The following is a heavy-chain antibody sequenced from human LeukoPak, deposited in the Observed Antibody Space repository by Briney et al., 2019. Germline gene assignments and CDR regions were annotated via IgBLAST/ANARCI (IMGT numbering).Heavy chain of an antibody. CDR3: AIDYYDSSGYASFDY. Sequence: GGSLRLSCAASGFTFSSYSMNWVRQAPGKGLEWVSSISSSSSYIYYADSVKGRFTISRDNAKNSLYLQMNSLRAEDTAVYYCAIDYYDSSGYASFDYWGQGTLVTVSS. V-gene: IGHV3-21*01. D-gene: IGHD3-22*01. CDR1: GFTFSSYS. J-gene: IGHJ4*02. CDR2: ISSSSSYI.